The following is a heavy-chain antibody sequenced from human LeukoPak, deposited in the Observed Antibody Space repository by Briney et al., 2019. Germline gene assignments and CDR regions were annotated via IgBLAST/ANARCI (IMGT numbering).Heavy chain of an antibody. D-gene: IGHD3-10*01. J-gene: IGHJ4*02. CDR2: MNPKNLNT. V-gene: IGHV1-8*03. Sequence: ASVKVSCKASGYTFTRFDINWVRQATGQGLEWMGWMNPKNLNTGYAQKFQGRVTFTRNTSISTAYMELSSLRSEDTAVYYCATYGSGSYYNGLGNWGQGTLVTVSS. CDR3: ATYGSGSYYNGLGN. CDR1: GYTFTRFD.